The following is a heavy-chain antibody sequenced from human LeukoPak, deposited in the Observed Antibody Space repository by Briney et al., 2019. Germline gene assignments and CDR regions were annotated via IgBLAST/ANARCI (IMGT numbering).Heavy chain of an antibody. J-gene: IGHJ5*02. V-gene: IGHV3-23*01. CDR3: AKGGQDFDFWRFDL. D-gene: IGHD3-3*01. CDR2: ISDTGGRT. Sequence: GGSLRLSCAASGISFSDTAVSWVRHSPGEGLKWVSSISDTGGRTYYADSVKGRSTITRDNSRNTVNLQMNSLRAGDTARYYCAKGGQDFDFWRFDLWGQGILVIVSS. CDR1: GISFSDTA.